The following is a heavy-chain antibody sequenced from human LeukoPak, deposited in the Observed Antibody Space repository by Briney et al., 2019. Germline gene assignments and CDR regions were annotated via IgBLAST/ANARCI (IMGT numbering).Heavy chain of an antibody. V-gene: IGHV4-59*12. CDR2: IYYSGST. J-gene: IGHJ4*02. CDR3: ARLPSCSSTSCWLYYFDY. D-gene: IGHD2-2*01. CDR1: GGSISSYY. Sequence: PSETLSLTCTVSGGSISSYYWSWIRQPPGKGLEWIGYIYYSGSTNYNPSLKSRVTISVDTSKNQFSLKLSSVTAADTAVYYCARLPSCSSTSCWLYYFDYWGQGTLVTVSS.